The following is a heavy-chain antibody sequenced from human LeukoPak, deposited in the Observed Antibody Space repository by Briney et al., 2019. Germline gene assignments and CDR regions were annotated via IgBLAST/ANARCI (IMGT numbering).Heavy chain of an antibody. CDR3: ANLVGGGGNPERGLPFDI. D-gene: IGHD2-15*01. Sequence: PGRSLRLSCAASGFSFSKYAMHWVRQAPGKGLEWVAVISYDGSNKYYADSVKGRFTISRDDSKNTLYLQMNSLRPEDTAAYYCANLVGGGGNPERGLPFDIWGQGTKVSVSP. J-gene: IGHJ3*02. CDR2: ISYDGSNK. V-gene: IGHV3-30*18. CDR1: GFSFSKYA.